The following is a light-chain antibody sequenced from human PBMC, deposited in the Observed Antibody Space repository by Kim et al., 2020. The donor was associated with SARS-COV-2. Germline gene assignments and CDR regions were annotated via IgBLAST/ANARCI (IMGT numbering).Light chain of an antibody. CDR3: QQYNNWPPIFT. CDR2: GAS. Sequence: PGERATPSCRASQSVSSNLAWYQQKPGQAPRLLIYGASTRATGIPARFSGSGSGTEFTLTISSLQSEDFAVYYCQQYNNWPPIFTFGPGTKVDIK. CDR1: QSVSSN. J-gene: IGKJ3*01. V-gene: IGKV3-15*01.